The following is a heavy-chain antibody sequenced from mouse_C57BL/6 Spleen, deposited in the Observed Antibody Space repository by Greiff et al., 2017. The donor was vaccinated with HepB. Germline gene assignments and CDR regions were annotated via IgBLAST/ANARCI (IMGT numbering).Heavy chain of an antibody. V-gene: IGHV5-16*01. CDR1: GFTFSDYY. J-gene: IGHJ3*01. D-gene: IGHD2-4*01. CDR3: AREGYDYGGAWFAY. CDR2: INYDGSST. Sequence: DVKLVESEGGLVQPGSSMKLSCTASGFTFSDYYMAWVRQVPEKGLEWVANINYDGSSTYYLDSLKSRFIISRDNAKNILYLQMSSLKSEDTATYYCAREGYDYGGAWFAYWGQGTLVTVSA.